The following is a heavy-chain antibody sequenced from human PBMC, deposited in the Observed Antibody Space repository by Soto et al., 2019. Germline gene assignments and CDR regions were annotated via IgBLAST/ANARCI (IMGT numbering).Heavy chain of an antibody. V-gene: IGHV3-21*01. J-gene: IGHJ6*02. CDR3: VRDRVVAGCLDV. Sequence: GGSLRLSCAASGFSFSSYTMNWVRQAPGKGLEWVSSISSSASYICYADSVKGRFTISRDNAKNSLYLEMNSLGAEDTAVYYCVRDRVVAGCLDVWGQGTTVTVSS. D-gene: IGHD6-19*01. CDR2: ISSSASYI. CDR1: GFSFSSYT.